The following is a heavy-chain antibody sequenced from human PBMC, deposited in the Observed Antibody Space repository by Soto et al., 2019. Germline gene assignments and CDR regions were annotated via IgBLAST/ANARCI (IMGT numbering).Heavy chain of an antibody. CDR3: ARRFGSSLIDY. CDR2: IYYSGST. CDR1: GGSISSSSYY. Sequence: QLQLQESGPGLVKPSETLSLTCTVSGGSISSSSYYWGWIRQPPGKGLEWIGSIYYSGSTYYNPSLKSRVTISVDTSKNQCSLKLSTVTAADTAVYYCARRFGSSLIDYWGQGTLVTVSS. J-gene: IGHJ4*02. D-gene: IGHD6-13*01. V-gene: IGHV4-39*01.